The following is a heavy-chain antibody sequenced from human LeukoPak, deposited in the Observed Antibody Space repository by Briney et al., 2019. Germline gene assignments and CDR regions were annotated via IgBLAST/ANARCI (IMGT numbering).Heavy chain of an antibody. Sequence: SETLSLTCTVSGGSISSSSYYWGWIRQPPGRGLEWIGSIFYSGNTYYNPSLKSRVTISVDTSEKQFSRKLSSVTAADTAVYYCASINFGSGTYYLDYWGQGTLVTVSS. D-gene: IGHD3-10*01. CDR1: GGSISSSSYY. V-gene: IGHV4-39*01. J-gene: IGHJ4*02. CDR2: IFYSGNT. CDR3: ASINFGSGTYYLDY.